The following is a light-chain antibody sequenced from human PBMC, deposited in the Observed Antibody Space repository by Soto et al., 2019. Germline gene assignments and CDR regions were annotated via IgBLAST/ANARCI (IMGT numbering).Light chain of an antibody. V-gene: IGKV1-5*01. CDR3: QQYNSRSRT. CDR2: DAS. CDR1: QSISSW. J-gene: IGKJ1*01. Sequence: GDRVTITCRASQSISSWLAWYQQKPGKAPKLLIYDASGLESGVPSRFSGSGSGTEFTLTISSLQPDDFATYYCQQYNSRSRTFGQGTKVDI.